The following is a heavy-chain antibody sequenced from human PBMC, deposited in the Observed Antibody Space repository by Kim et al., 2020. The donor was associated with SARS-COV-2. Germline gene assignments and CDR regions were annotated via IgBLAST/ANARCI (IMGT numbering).Heavy chain of an antibody. V-gene: IGHV3-30*02. Sequence: YYANSVKGRFTISRDNSKNTLYLQMNNLRAEDTAVYYCAKAGWGSGYFDYWGQGTLVTVSS. D-gene: IGHD2-21*01. CDR3: AKAGWGSGYFDY. J-gene: IGHJ4*02.